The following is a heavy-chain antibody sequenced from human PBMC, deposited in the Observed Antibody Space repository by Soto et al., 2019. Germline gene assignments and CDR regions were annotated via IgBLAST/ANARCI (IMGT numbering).Heavy chain of an antibody. CDR1: GYTFTSYY. Sequence: QVQLVQSGAEVKKPGASVKVSCKASGYTFTSYYMHWVRQAPGQGLEWMGIINPSGGSTSYAQKFQGRVTMTRDTSTSTAYMELSSLRSEDTAVYYCARAGATFAFDIWGQGTMVTVSS. J-gene: IGHJ3*02. CDR3: ARAGATFAFDI. V-gene: IGHV1-46*01. CDR2: INPSGGST. D-gene: IGHD1-26*01.